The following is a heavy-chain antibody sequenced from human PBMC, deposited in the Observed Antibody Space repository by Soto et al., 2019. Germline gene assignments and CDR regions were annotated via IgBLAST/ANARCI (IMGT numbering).Heavy chain of an antibody. CDR2: ISGSGGST. CDR1: GFTFSSYA. D-gene: IGHD3-10*01. CDR3: ARDGARGSGSYYYYYMDV. V-gene: IGHV3-23*01. J-gene: IGHJ6*03. Sequence: GGSLRLSCAASGFTFSSYAMSWVRQAPGKGLEWVSAISGSGGSTYYADSVKGRFTISRDNSKNTLYLQMNSLRAEDTAVYYCARDGARGSGSYYYYYMDVWGKGTTVTVSS.